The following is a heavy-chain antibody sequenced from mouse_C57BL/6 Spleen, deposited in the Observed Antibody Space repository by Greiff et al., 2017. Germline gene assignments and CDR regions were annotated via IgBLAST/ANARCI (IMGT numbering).Heavy chain of an antibody. CDR2: IWGGGST. Sequence: QVQLKESGPGLVAPSQSLSITCTVSGFSLTSYGVDWVRQPPGTGLEWLGVIWGGGSTNYTSALMSRLSISKDNSKSQVFLKMNSLQTDDTAMYYCASHRPPYAMDYWGQGTSVTVSS. D-gene: IGHD3-1*01. CDR3: ASHRPPYAMDY. J-gene: IGHJ4*01. V-gene: IGHV2-9*01. CDR1: GFSLTSYG.